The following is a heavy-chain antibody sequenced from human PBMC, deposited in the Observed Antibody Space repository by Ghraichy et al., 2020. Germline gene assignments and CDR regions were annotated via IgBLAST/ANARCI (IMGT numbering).Heavy chain of an antibody. CDR1: GFTFSTYA. V-gene: IGHV3-23*01. CDR3: AKEAPKGQQLYTIDF. J-gene: IGHJ4*02. D-gene: IGHD6-13*01. Sequence: GGSLRLSCVASGFTFSTYAMTWVRRAPGKGLEWVSSISITGTHYTESVKGRFTISRDNSRNTLYLEMNSLRAEDTAVYYCAKEAPKGQQLYTIDFWGQGTLVAVSS. CDR2: ISITGT.